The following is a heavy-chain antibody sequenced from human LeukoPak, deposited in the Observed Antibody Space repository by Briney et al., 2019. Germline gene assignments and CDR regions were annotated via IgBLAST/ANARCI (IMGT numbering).Heavy chain of an antibody. CDR2: INWNGGST. D-gene: IGHD3-10*01. J-gene: IGHJ4*02. CDR1: GFTFDDFG. Sequence: GGSLRLFCAASGFTFDDFGMSWVRQGPGKGLEWVSGINWNGGSTGYADSVKGRFTISRDNAKNSLYLQMNSLRAEDTALYYCARGFGSGSYYSHLVYWGQGTLVTVSS. CDR3: ARGFGSGSYYSHLVY. V-gene: IGHV3-20*04.